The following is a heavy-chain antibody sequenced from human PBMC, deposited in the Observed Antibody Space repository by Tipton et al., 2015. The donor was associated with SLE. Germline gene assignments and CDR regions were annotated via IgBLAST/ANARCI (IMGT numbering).Heavy chain of an antibody. J-gene: IGHJ3*02. CDR2: IYHRGSP. CDR3: ARDLREGDFDI. CDR1: GYSISSVYY. V-gene: IGHV4-38-2*02. Sequence: TLSLTCTVSGYSISSVYYWGWIRPPPGKGLEWIGRIYHRGSPYYNPPLKSRVTISVDPSKNQFSLKLTSVTAADTGLYYCARDLREGDFDIWGQGTMVTVSS. D-gene: IGHD2-21*01.